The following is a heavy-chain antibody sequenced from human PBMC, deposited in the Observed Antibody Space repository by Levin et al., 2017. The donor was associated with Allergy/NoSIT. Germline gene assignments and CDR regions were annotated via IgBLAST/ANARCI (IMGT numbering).Heavy chain of an antibody. V-gene: IGHV3-23*01. D-gene: IGHD3-9*01. CDR3: AKDRYYDILTGYYRGGYFDY. CDR2: ISGSGGST. J-gene: IGHJ4*02. CDR1: GFTFSSYA. Sequence: GGSLRLSCAASGFTFSSYAMSWVRQAPGKGLEWVSAISGSGGSTYYADSVKGRFTISRDNSKNTLYLQMNSLRAEDTTVYYCAKDRYYDILTGYYRGGYFDYWGQGTLVTVSS.